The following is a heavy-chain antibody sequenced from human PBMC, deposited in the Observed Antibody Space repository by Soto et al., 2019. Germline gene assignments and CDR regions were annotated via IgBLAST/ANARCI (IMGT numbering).Heavy chain of an antibody. D-gene: IGHD4-17*01. CDR2: ITGSGAVT. J-gene: IGHJ3*01. V-gene: IGHV3-23*01. CDR3: GKDPNGDYFGAFDF. CDR1: GLDFPSYA. Sequence: EVQFLESGGGVVRPGGSLRLSCVASGLDFPSYAMTWVRQSSGKGLEWVACITGSGAVTSYTDSVRGRFTISRDNSKNTQDLQVDRLRADDTAVYYCGKDPNGDYFGAFDFWGQGTTLIVSS.